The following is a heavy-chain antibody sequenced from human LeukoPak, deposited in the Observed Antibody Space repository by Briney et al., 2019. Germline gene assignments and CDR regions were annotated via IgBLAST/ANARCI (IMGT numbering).Heavy chain of an antibody. D-gene: IGHD6-13*01. J-gene: IGHJ4*02. CDR2: IRQDGDTK. CDR1: GFPFNAYW. Sequence: GGSLRLSCAASGFPFNAYWTTWVRQAPGKGLEWVANIRQDGDTKYYVDSVKGRFTISRDNAMNSLYLQMNSLRAEDTAIYYCARSLPYGTTWYGRSDFWGQGTLVTVSS. CDR3: ARSLPYGTTWYGRSDF. V-gene: IGHV3-7*03.